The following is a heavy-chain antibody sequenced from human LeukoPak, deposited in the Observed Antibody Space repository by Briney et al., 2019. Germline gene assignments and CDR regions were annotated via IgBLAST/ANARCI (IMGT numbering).Heavy chain of an antibody. CDR2: FDPEEGDA. V-gene: IGHV1-24*01. Sequence: GASVKVSCKVSGYSLTYLSIHWVRQAPGGGLEWLGGFDPEEGDADYARRFQGRVTMTEDTSTGTAYMELSSLTSEDSAVYFCATGRCNRSRCFDYYNMEVWGQGTTVTVSS. D-gene: IGHD3-9*01. J-gene: IGHJ6*02. CDR1: GYSLTYLS. CDR3: ATGRCNRSRCFDYYNMEV.